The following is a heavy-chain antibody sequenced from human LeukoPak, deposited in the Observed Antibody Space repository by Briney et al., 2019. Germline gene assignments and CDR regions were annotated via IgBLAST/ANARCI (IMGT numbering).Heavy chain of an antibody. Sequence: GGSLRLSCAASGFTLSSYAMSWVRQAPGKGLEWVSAISGSGGSTYFPDSVKGRFTISRDNSKNTLYLQMNSLRAEDTAVYYCAKLGYSSSWYYFDYWGQGTLVTVSS. V-gene: IGHV3-23*01. D-gene: IGHD6-13*01. J-gene: IGHJ4*02. CDR2: ISGSGGST. CDR1: GFTLSSYA. CDR3: AKLGYSSSWYYFDY.